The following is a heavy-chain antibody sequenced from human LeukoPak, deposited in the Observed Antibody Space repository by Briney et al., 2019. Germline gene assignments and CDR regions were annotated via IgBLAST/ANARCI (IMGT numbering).Heavy chain of an antibody. CDR3: ARSPGEGYYYYYYMDV. CDR1: GGSVSDYY. V-gene: IGHV4-59*02. D-gene: IGHD7-27*01. Sequence: PSETLSLTCTVSGGSVSDYYWSWIRQSPGKGLEWIGYIYYTGSTSYNPSLRSRVTMSADTSKNQFSLKLSSVTAADTAVYYCARSPGEGYYYYYYMDVWGKGTTVTVSS. CDR2: IYYTGST. J-gene: IGHJ6*03.